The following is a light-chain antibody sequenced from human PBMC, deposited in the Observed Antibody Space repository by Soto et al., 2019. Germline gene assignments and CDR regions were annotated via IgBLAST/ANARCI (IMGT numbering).Light chain of an antibody. CDR1: ESLVYSDGNFH. J-gene: IGKJ2*01. Sequence: DVVLTQTPLSSPVSLGQPASISCRSSESLVYSDGNFHLHWLHQRPGQPPRLLIYQISNRFSGVPDRFIGSGAGTDFTLTISRVEAEDVGVYFCMQATQVPHTFGQGTRLEIK. V-gene: IGKV2-24*01. CDR3: MQATQVPHT. CDR2: QIS.